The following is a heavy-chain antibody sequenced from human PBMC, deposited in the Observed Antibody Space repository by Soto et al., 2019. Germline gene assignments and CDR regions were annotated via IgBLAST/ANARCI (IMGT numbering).Heavy chain of an antibody. Sequence: SETLSLTCAVSGGSISSSNWWSWVRQPPGKGLEWIGEIYHSGSTNYNPSLKSRVTISVDKSKNQFSLKLSSVTAADTAVYYCARAVGYCSGGSCSTNYYYYGMDVWGQGTTVTVSS. CDR2: IYHSGST. J-gene: IGHJ6*02. V-gene: IGHV4-4*02. D-gene: IGHD2-15*01. CDR3: ARAVGYCSGGSCSTNYYYYGMDV. CDR1: GGSISSSNW.